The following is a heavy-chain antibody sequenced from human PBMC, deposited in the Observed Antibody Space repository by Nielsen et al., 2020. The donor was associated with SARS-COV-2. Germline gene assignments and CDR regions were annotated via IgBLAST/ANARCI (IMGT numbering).Heavy chain of an antibody. J-gene: IGHJ6*02. CDR2: ISYDGSNR. CDR3: AKDWGRYCSSTSCPLGGMDV. Sequence: VRQAPGKGLEWVATISYDGSNRYYADSVKGRFTISRDKSKNTLDLQMNSLSDEDTAVYYCAKDWGRYCSSTSCPLGGMDVWGQGTTVTVSS. D-gene: IGHD2-2*01. V-gene: IGHV3-30*18.